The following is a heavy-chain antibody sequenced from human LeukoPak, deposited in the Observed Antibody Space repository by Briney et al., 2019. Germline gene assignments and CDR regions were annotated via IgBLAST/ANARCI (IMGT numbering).Heavy chain of an antibody. CDR3: AKDRIAVPPGYGMDV. CDR1: EFTFSTYA. J-gene: IGHJ6*02. Sequence: GGSLRLSCAASEFTFSTYAVNWVRQAPGKGLEWVAFIRYDGSNRYYADSVKGRFTISRDNSKNTLYLQMNSLRPEDTAVYYCAKDRIAVPPGYGMDVWGQGTTVTVSS. CDR2: IRYDGSNR. D-gene: IGHD6-19*01. V-gene: IGHV3-30*02.